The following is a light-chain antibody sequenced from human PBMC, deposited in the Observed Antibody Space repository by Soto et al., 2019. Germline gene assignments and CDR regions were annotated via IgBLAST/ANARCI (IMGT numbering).Light chain of an antibody. J-gene: IGKJ1*01. CDR1: QGISTY. CDR3: QQSYSSTWT. V-gene: IGKV1-39*01. CDR2: AAS. Sequence: DIQMTHSPSSLSASVGDRVTITCRASQGISTYLNWYQKKPGKAPKLLIYAASSLQSGVPSRFSGSGSETDFTLTISSLQPEDFATYSCQQSYSSTWTSGQGTKVDIK.